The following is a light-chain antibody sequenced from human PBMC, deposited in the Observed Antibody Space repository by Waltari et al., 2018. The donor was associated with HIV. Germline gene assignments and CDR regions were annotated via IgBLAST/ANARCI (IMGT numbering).Light chain of an antibody. CDR1: SSDIGGYNY. Sequence: QSALTQPPSASGSPGQSVTMSCTGTSSDIGGYNYVSCYHQHPGTAPKPIMTEVTKRPSGVPDRFSGSKSGNTASLTVSGLQAEDEAHYYCSSYAPTNKFYVLFGGGTTLTVL. V-gene: IGLV2-8*01. J-gene: IGLJ2*01. CDR2: EVT. CDR3: SSYAPTNKFYVL.